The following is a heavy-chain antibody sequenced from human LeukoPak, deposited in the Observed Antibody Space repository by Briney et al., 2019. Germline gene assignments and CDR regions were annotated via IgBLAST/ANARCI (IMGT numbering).Heavy chain of an antibody. Sequence: ASVKVSCKPSGYTFTNLDINWLRQAPGQGLEWMGWMSPNSGDTGYAQKFQGRVTITADESTSTAYMELSSLRSEDTAVYYCARDRNYYGSGSYRHFDYWGQGTLVTVSS. V-gene: IGHV1-8*01. D-gene: IGHD3-10*01. CDR1: GYTFTNLD. CDR2: MSPNSGDT. CDR3: ARDRNYYGSGSYRHFDY. J-gene: IGHJ4*02.